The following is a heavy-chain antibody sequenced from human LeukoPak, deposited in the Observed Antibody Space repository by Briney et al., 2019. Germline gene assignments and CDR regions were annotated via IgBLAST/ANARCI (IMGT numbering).Heavy chain of an antibody. D-gene: IGHD1-1*01. Sequence: PSETLSLTCTVSGGSISSGDYYWSWIRQPPGKGLEWIGHIYYSGSTYYNPSLKSRVTISVDTSKNQFSLKLSSVTAADTAVYYCASRNWDHYFDYWGQGTLVTVSS. V-gene: IGHV4-30-4*01. CDR2: IYYSGST. CDR1: GGSISSGDYY. CDR3: ASRNWDHYFDY. J-gene: IGHJ4*02.